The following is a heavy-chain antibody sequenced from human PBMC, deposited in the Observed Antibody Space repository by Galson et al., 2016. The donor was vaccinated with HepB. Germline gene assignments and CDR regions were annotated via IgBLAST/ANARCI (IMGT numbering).Heavy chain of an antibody. J-gene: IGHJ4*02. CDR2: ISRVAGTT. Sequence: SLRLSCAASGFNVSSYALHWVRQAPGKGLEYFSGISRVAGTTYYVDSVRGRFTISRDNSKNTLYGQMNSLRDEEPAFYFCVARKVRDFILVEYWGQGTLVTVSS. CDR1: GFNVSSYA. CDR3: VARKVRDFILVEY. D-gene: IGHD2-21*01. V-gene: IGHV3-64*05.